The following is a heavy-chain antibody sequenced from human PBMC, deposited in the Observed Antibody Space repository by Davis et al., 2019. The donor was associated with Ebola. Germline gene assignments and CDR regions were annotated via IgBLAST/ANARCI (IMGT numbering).Heavy chain of an antibody. CDR1: GFSFSSYW. Sequence: PGGSLRLSCAASGFSFSSYWMSWVRQAPGKGLEWVGRIRSKANSYATAYAASVKGRFTISRDDSKNTAYLQMNSLKTEDTAVYYCTGSGGDDYWGQGTLVTVSS. D-gene: IGHD3-3*01. V-gene: IGHV3-73*01. J-gene: IGHJ4*02. CDR2: IRSKANSYAT. CDR3: TGSGGDDY.